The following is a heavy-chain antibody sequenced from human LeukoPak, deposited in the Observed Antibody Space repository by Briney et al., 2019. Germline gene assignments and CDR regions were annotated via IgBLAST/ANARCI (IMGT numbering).Heavy chain of an antibody. CDR3: ARELTAYDSSGYYLTYYFDY. CDR2: IYYSGST. J-gene: IGHJ4*02. Sequence: PSETLSLTCTVSGGSISSYYWSWIRQPPGKGLEWIGYIYYSGSTNYNPSLKSRVTISVDTSKNQFSLKLSSVTAADTAVYYCARELTAYDSSGYYLTYYFDYWGQGTLVTVSS. CDR1: GGSISSYY. V-gene: IGHV4-59*12. D-gene: IGHD3-22*01.